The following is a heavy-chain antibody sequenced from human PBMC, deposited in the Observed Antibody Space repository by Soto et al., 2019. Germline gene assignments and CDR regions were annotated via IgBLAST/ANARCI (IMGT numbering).Heavy chain of an antibody. J-gene: IGHJ4*01. CDR1: GFTLGSYW. CDR2: IKTDASEK. Sequence: PGGSLRLSCEASGFTLGSYWVSWVRQAPGKGLEWLATIKTDASEKKYVDSVKGRFTMSRDNAKNSLYLQMDSLRAEDTAVYYCARDSGDGSGSSVNHYLEYWGHGTLVTVSS. D-gene: IGHD3-10*01. CDR3: ARDSGDGSGSSVNHYLEY. V-gene: IGHV3-7*01.